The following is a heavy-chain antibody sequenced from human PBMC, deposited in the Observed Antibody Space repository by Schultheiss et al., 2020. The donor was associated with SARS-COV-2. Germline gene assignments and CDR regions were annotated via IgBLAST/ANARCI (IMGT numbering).Heavy chain of an antibody. CDR2: IYSGGST. D-gene: IGHD4-17*01. Sequence: GESLKISCAASGFTVSSNYMSWVRQAPGKGLEWVSVIYSGGSTYYADSVKGRFTISRDNSKNTLYLQMNSLRAEDTAVYYCARADGDSDYWGQGTLVTVSS. CDR1: GFTVSSNY. CDR3: ARADGDSDY. V-gene: IGHV3-53*01. J-gene: IGHJ4*02.